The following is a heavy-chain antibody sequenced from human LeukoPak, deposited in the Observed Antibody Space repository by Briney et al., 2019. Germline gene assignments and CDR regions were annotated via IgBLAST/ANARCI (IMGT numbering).Heavy chain of an antibody. V-gene: IGHV1-2*02. J-gene: IGHJ5*02. CDR2: INPNSGGT. CDR3: ARGPSVVPAANRLFDP. CDR1: GYTFTGYY. D-gene: IGHD2-2*01. Sequence: ASVKVSCKASGYTFTGYYMHWVRQAPGQGLEWMGWINPNSGGTNYAQKFQGRVTMTRDTSISTAYMELRRLRSDDTAVYYCARGPSVVPAANRLFDPWGQGTLVTVSS.